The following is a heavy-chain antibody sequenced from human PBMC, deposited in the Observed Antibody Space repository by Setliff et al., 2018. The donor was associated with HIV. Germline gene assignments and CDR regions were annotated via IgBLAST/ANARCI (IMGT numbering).Heavy chain of an antibody. CDR2: INHSGST. V-gene: IGHV4-34*01. CDR3: ARVELGHFDY. Sequence: SETLSLTCAVYGGSFSDYYWSWIRQPPGKGLEWIGEINHSGSTSYSPSLMSRVTISVDTSKKQFSLKLSSVTAADTAVYYCARVELGHFDYWGQGTPVTVSS. CDR1: GGSFSDYY. J-gene: IGHJ4*02. D-gene: IGHD1-7*01.